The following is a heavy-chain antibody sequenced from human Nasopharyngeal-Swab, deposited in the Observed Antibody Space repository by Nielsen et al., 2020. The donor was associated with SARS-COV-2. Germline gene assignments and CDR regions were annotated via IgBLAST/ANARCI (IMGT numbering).Heavy chain of an antibody. V-gene: IGHV3-30-3*01. D-gene: IGHD3-22*01. Sequence: GGSLRLSCAASGFTFSRYTMHWVRQAPGKGLEWVAVISYDGSNKYYADSVTGRFTISRDISKNTLYLQMNSLRAEDTAVFYCASTPLDSSGYYYAFHYWGRGTLVTASS. J-gene: IGHJ4*02. CDR3: ASTPLDSSGYYYAFHY. CDR1: GFTFSRYT. CDR2: ISYDGSNK.